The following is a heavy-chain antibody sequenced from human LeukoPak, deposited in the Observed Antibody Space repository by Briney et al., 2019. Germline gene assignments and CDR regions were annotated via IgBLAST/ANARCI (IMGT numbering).Heavy chain of an antibody. Sequence: PSETLSLTCSVSGGSISGAYYWSWIRQHPGKGLEYFGYIYYSGTTYYNPSLQSRVTISVDTSKNQFSLKLNSVTAADTAVYYWAREIVVGSTLWAAPWGQGTLVTVSS. CDR2: IYYSGTT. CDR1: GGSISGAYY. CDR3: AREIVVGSTLWAAP. D-gene: IGHD2/OR15-2a*01. J-gene: IGHJ4*02. V-gene: IGHV4-31*03.